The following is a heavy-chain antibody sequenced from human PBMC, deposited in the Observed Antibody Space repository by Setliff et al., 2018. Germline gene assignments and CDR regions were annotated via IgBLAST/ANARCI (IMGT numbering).Heavy chain of an antibody. V-gene: IGHV1-2*04. D-gene: IGHD3-22*01. J-gene: IGHJ4*02. CDR3: ARDRDSSGYPYYFDY. Sequence: ASVKVSCKASGYTFTGYYMHWVRQALGQGLEWMGWINPNSGGTNYAQKFQGWVTMTRDTSISTAYMELSRLRSDDTAVYYCARDRDSSGYPYYFDYWGQGTLVTVSS. CDR2: INPNSGGT. CDR1: GYTFTGYY.